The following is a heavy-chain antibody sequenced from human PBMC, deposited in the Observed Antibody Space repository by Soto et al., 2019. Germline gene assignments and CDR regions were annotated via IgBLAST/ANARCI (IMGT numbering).Heavy chain of an antibody. CDR3: AKEERSGYYYEYYYYGMDV. D-gene: IGHD3-22*01. Sequence: PGGSLSLSCAASGFTFSSYAMSWVRQAPGKGLEWVSAISGSGGSTYYADSVKGRFTISRDNSKNTLYLQMNSLRAEDTAVYYCAKEERSGYYYEYYYYGMDVWGQGTTVTVSS. V-gene: IGHV3-23*01. CDR1: GFTFSSYA. CDR2: ISGSGGST. J-gene: IGHJ6*02.